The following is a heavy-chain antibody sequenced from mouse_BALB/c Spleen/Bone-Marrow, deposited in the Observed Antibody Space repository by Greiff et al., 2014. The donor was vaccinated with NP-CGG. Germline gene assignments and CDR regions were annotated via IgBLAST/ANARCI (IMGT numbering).Heavy chain of an antibody. D-gene: IGHD4-1*01. J-gene: IGHJ3*01. CDR1: GYTFTSYT. CDR2: INPSSGYT. CDR3: ARERNWDSFAN. Sequence: QVQLQQPGAELARPGASVKMSCKASGYTFTSYTMHWVKQRPGQGLEWIGYINPSSGYTNYNQKFKDKATLTADKSSSTAYMQLSSLTSEDSAVYYCARERNWDSFANWGQGTLVTVSA. V-gene: IGHV1-4*01.